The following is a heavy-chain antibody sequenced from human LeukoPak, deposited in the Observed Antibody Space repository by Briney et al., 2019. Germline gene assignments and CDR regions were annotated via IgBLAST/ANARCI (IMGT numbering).Heavy chain of an antibody. Sequence: HPGGSLRLSCAASGLTFSNYAMSWVRQAPGKGLEWVSGISDSGGSTYYADSVKGRFIISRDNSKNTLYLQMNSLRAEDTAVYYCATDGAGFDTWGQGVLVTVSS. J-gene: IGHJ5*02. V-gene: IGHV3-23*01. CDR3: ATDGAGFDT. CDR1: GLTFSNYA. CDR2: ISDSGGST.